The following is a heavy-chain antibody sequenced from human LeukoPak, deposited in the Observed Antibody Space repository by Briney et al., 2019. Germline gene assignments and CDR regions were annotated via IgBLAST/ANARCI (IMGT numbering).Heavy chain of an antibody. Sequence: SETLSLTCTVSGGSISSSSYYWGWIRQPPGKGLEWIGSIYYSGSTYYNPSLKSRVTISVDTSKNQFSLKLRSVTAADTAVYYCARVCGSTSCNGNDYGDKNWFDPWGQGTLVTVSS. J-gene: IGHJ5*02. D-gene: IGHD4-17*01. CDR3: ARVCGSTSCNGNDYGDKNWFDP. CDR1: GGSISSSSYY. CDR2: IYYSGST. V-gene: IGHV4-39*07.